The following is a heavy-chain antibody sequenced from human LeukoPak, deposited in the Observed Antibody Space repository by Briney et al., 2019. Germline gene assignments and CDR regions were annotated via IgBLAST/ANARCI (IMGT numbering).Heavy chain of an antibody. Sequence: PGGSLRLSCAASGFTFDDYAMHWVRQAPGKGLEWVSGISWNSGSIGYADSVKGRFTISRDNAKNSLYLQMNSLRAEDTALYYCAKGPRVDYGDFYFDYWGQGTLVTVSS. V-gene: IGHV3-9*01. J-gene: IGHJ4*02. CDR1: GFTFDDYA. D-gene: IGHD4-17*01. CDR2: ISWNSGSI. CDR3: AKGPRVDYGDFYFDY.